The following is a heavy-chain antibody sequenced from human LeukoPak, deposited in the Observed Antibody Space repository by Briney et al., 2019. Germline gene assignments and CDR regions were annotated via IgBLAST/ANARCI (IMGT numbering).Heavy chain of an antibody. J-gene: IGHJ3*02. CDR1: GGTFSSYA. Sequence: SVKVSCKASGGTFSSYAISWVRQAPGQGLEWMGRIIPILGIANYAQKFQGRVTITADKSTSTAYMELSSLRSEDTAVYYCARQLVKAVAGTIPSYDAFDIWGQGTMVTVSS. V-gene: IGHV1-69*04. CDR3: ARQLVKAVAGTIPSYDAFDI. D-gene: IGHD6-19*01. CDR2: IIPILGIA.